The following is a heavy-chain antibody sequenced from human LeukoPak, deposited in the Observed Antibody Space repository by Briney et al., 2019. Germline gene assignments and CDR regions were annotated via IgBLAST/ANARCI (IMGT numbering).Heavy chain of an antibody. J-gene: IGHJ6*04. CDR3: ARDPTGASV. D-gene: IGHD1-14*01. CDR2: IYRGGTT. Sequence: GGSLRLSCAASGFTITNNYMSWVRLAPGKGLEWISAIYRGGTTYYVDSMKGRFTISRDNSKNMVHLQMNGLTPEDTAVYYCARDPTGASVWGKGTTVTVSS. V-gene: IGHV3-53*01. CDR1: GFTITNNY.